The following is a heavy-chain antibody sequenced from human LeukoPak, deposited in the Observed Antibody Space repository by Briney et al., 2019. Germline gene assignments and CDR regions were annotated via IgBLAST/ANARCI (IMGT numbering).Heavy chain of an antibody. CDR2: IHPNTGGT. Sequence: EASVKVSCTASGYTFTGHYIHWVRQAPGQGLEWMGWIHPNTGGTKYAQKFQGRVTMTRDTSSSTAYMELSSLRSADTAVYYCASEYKYDSSGANAFDIWGQGTMVTVSS. D-gene: IGHD3-22*01. CDR3: ASEYKYDSSGANAFDI. V-gene: IGHV1-2*02. CDR1: GYTFTGHY. J-gene: IGHJ3*02.